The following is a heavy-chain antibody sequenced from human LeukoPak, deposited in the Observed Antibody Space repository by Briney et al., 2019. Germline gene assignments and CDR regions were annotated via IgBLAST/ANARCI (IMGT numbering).Heavy chain of an antibody. Sequence: PSETLSLTCAVYGGSFSGYYWGWIRQPPGKGLEWIGEINHSGSTNYNPSLKSRVTISLDTSKNQFSLRLTSVTAADTALYYCARMGLTYFSDATDYFYYYMDVWGKGTTVTISS. CDR2: INHSGST. J-gene: IGHJ6*03. CDR3: ARMGLTYFSDATDYFYYYMDV. CDR1: GGSFSGYY. V-gene: IGHV4-34*01. D-gene: IGHD3-3*01.